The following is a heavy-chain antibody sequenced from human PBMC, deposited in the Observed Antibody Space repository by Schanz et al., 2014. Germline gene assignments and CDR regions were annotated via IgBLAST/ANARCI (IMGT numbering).Heavy chain of an antibody. CDR2: ISSGGGST. Sequence: EVQLVESGGGLVKPGGSLRLSCATSGFTLNNAWMNWVRQAPGKGLEWVSSISSGGGSTYYADSVKGRFTISRDNSKNTLYLQMDSLRAEDTAVYFCAKKVPAYNPFDSWGQGTLVTVSS. J-gene: IGHJ4*02. D-gene: IGHD1-1*01. CDR1: GFTLNNAW. CDR3: AKKVPAYNPFDS. V-gene: IGHV3-23*04.